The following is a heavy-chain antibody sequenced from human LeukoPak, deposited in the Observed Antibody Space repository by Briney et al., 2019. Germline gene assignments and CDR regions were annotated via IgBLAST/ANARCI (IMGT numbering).Heavy chain of an antibody. Sequence: GGSLRLSCAASGFTFSSYAMSWVRQAPGKGLEWVSAISGSGGSTYYADSVKGRFTISRDNSKNTLYLQMNSLRAEDTAVYYCARSGIAAAGTRPDDFDYWGQGTLVTVSS. CDR3: ARSGIAAAGTRPDDFDY. V-gene: IGHV3-23*01. CDR1: GFTFSSYA. CDR2: ISGSGGST. D-gene: IGHD6-13*01. J-gene: IGHJ4*02.